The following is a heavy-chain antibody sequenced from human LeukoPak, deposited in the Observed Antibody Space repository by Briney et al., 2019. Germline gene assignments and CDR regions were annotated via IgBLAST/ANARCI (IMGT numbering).Heavy chain of an antibody. Sequence: PSETLSLTCTVSGGSISSYYWSWIRQPPGKGLEWIGYIYYSGSTNYNPSLKSRVTISVDTSKNQFSLKLSSVTAADTAVYYCARDRYCSSTSCYGGWFDPWGQGTLVTDSS. CDR2: IYYSGST. D-gene: IGHD2-2*01. J-gene: IGHJ5*02. CDR1: GGSISSYY. CDR3: ARDRYCSSTSCYGGWFDP. V-gene: IGHV4-59*01.